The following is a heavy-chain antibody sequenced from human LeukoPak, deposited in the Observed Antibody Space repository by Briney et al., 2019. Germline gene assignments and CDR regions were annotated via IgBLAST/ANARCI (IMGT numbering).Heavy chain of an antibody. Sequence: PGGSLRLSCAPSGFTFSRHGMHWVRQAPGKGLEWVAIISNDGSRKYYAHSVEGRFTISRDNSKNTLYLQMDSLRAEDTDVYYCARDRAWNYFDYWGQGTLVTVSS. CDR1: GFTFSRHG. D-gene: IGHD3-3*01. CDR2: ISNDGSRK. CDR3: ARDRAWNYFDY. V-gene: IGHV3-30*03. J-gene: IGHJ4*02.